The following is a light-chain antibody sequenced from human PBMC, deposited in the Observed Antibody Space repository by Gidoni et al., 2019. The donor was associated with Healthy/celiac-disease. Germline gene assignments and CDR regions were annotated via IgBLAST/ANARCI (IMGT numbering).Light chain of an antibody. J-gene: IGKJ4*01. CDR3: QQANSHLALT. V-gene: IGKV1-9*01. CDR2: YAF. CDR1: QDIGSH. Sequence: DIQLTPSPSFLSASVGDRVTITCRASQDIGSHIAWYQQKPGKAPKLLIYYAFILQSGVPSRFSGSGSGTEFSRTISSLQPGDFATYYCQQANSHLALTFGGGTKVDI.